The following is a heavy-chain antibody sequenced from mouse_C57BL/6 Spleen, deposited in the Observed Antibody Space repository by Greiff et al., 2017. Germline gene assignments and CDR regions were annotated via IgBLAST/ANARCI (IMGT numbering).Heavy chain of an antibody. D-gene: IGHD2-5*01. CDR2: INPSNGGT. V-gene: IGHV1-53*01. CDR1: GYTFTSYW. CDR3: ARSRSNYADYYAMDY. J-gene: IGHJ4*01. Sequence: QVQLQQPGTELVKPGASVKLSCKASGYTFTSYWMHWVKQRPGQGLEWIGNINPSNGGTNYNEKFKSKATLTVDKSSSTAYMQLSSLTSEDSAVYYCARSRSNYADYYAMDYWGQGTSVTVSS.